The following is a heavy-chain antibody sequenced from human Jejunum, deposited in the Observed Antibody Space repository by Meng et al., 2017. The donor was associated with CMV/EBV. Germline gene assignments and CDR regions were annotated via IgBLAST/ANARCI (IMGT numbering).Heavy chain of an antibody. CDR3: ARRARTGVAAGTFDP. CDR2: IFYSGST. CDR1: GGSISDSSYY. Sequence: GGSISDSSYYWDWTRQPPGKGLEWIGSIFYSGSTDYNASLKSRATISVDTSKSQFSLKLSSVTAADTAVYYCARRARTGVAAGTFDPWGQGTLVTVSS. D-gene: IGHD6-13*01. V-gene: IGHV4-39*01. J-gene: IGHJ5*02.